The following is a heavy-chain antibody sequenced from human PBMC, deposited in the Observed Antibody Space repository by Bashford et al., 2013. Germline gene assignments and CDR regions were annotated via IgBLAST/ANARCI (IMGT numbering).Heavy chain of an antibody. D-gene: IGHD6-19*01. CDR2: IRSKANGYAT. CDR3: TRPVGSGFP. Sequence: GSLRLSCAASGFTFSGSAIHWVRQASGKGLEWVGRIRSKANGYATGYTASVKGRFTISRDDSKNTAYLQMNSLKIDDTAVYYCTRPVGSGFPWGQGTLVTVSS. V-gene: IGHV3-73*01. J-gene: IGHJ5*02. CDR1: GFTFSGSA.